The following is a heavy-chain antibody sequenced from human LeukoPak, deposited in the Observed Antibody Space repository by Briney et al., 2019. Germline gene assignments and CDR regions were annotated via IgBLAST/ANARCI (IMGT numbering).Heavy chain of an antibody. J-gene: IGHJ5*02. D-gene: IGHD3-22*01. CDR2: IAPSDSYT. CDR3: VRQPPGVYDTTQNWFDP. CDR1: GYSFPSYW. Sequence: GESLQISCKVSGYSFPSYWNTWVRQVPGKGLEWMGRIAPSDSYTNYNPSFEGHVTMSVEKSITTVYLQWSSLKASDTAMYYCVRQPPGVYDTTQNWFDPWGQGTLVTVSS. V-gene: IGHV5-10-1*01.